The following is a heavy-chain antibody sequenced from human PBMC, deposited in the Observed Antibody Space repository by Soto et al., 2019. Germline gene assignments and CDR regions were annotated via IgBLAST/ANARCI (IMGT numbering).Heavy chain of an antibody. CDR2: INHSGST. D-gene: IGHD6-13*01. V-gene: IGHV4-34*01. CDR3: ARASYSSSWYGLEGYYYGMDV. J-gene: IGHJ6*02. Sequence: SETLSLTCAVYGGSFSGYYLSWIRQPPGKGLEWIGEINHSGSTNYNPSLKSRVTISVDTSKNQFSLKLSSVTAADTAVYYCARASYSSSWYGLEGYYYGMDVWGQGTTVTVSS. CDR1: GGSFSGYY.